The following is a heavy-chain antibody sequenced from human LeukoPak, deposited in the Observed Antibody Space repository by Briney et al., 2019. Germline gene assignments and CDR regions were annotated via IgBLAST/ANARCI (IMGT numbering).Heavy chain of an antibody. CDR3: ARGRCSSTSCYYCYGMDV. J-gene: IGHJ6*02. Sequence: PSETLSLTCAVYGGSFSGYYWSWIRQPPGKGLEWIGEINHSGSTNYNPSLKSRVTISVDTSKNQFSLKLSSVTAADTAVYYCARGRCSSTSCYYCYGMDVWGQGTTVTVSS. D-gene: IGHD2-2*01. CDR1: GGSFSGYY. V-gene: IGHV4-34*01. CDR2: INHSGST.